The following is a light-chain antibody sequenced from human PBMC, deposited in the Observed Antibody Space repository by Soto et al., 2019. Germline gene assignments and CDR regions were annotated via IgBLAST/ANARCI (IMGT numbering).Light chain of an antibody. CDR1: SSDVGRYNY. J-gene: IGLJ3*02. CDR3: CSYAGSYTWA. CDR2: DVI. Sequence: QSALTQPRSVSGSPGQSVTISCTGTSSDVGRYNYVSWYQHHPGKAPKLILYDVIQRPSGVPDRFSGSKSGDTASLTISGLQAEDEADYYCCSYAGSYTWAFGGGTKLTVL. V-gene: IGLV2-11*01.